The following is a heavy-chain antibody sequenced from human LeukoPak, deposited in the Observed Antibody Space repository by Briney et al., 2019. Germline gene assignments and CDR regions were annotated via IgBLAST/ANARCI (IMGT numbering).Heavy chain of an antibody. Sequence: PSETLSLTCTVLDSSFRSYDWSWIRQPPGKGLEWIGYIYYSGTPNYNPTLKSRVTMSVDTSKNHFSLRRSSVTPPLTSVYYRARRGGSYDLDFWGQGTLVTVSS. J-gene: IGHJ4*02. V-gene: IGHV4-59*08. CDR1: DSSFRSYD. CDR3: ARRGGSYDLDF. D-gene: IGHD1-26*01. CDR2: IYYSGTP.